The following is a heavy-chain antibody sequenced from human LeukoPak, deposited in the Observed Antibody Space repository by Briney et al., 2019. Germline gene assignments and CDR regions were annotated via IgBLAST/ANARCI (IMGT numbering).Heavy chain of an antibody. Sequence: PGGSLRLSCAASGFTFSSYAMHWVRQAPGKGLEWVAVISYDGSNKYYTDSVKGRFTISRDNSKNTLYLQMNSLRAEDTAVYYCVSNPSTEDYWGQGTLVTVSS. V-gene: IGHV3-30-3*01. CDR3: VSNPSTEDY. CDR2: ISYDGSNK. CDR1: GFTFSSYA. D-gene: IGHD1-26*01. J-gene: IGHJ4*02.